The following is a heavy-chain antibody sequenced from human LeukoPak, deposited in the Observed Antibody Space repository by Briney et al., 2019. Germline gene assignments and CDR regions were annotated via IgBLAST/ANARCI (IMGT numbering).Heavy chain of an antibody. CDR1: GGSISSYY. CDR2: IYYSGST. D-gene: IGHD1-26*01. J-gene: IGHJ4*02. V-gene: IGHV4-59*01. Sequence: SETLSLTCTVSGGSISSYYWSWIRQPPGKGLEWIGYIYYSGSTNYNPSLKSRVTISVDTSKNQFSLKLSSVTAADTAVYYCARDDSLSGSYFGGDYWGQGTLVTVSS. CDR3: ARDDSLSGSYFGGDY.